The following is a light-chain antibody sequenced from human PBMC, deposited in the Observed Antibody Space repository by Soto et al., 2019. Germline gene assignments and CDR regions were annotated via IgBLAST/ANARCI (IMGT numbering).Light chain of an antibody. CDR1: QSVISSY. V-gene: IGKV3D-20*02. Sequence: EVVLTQSPGSLSLSPGERATLSCRASQSVISSYLAWYQQKPGQAPRLLIYGASSRATGIPDRFSGSGSGTDFTLTISRLEPEDCAVYYCQQRSNWPPWTFGQGTKVDIK. J-gene: IGKJ1*01. CDR3: QQRSNWPPWT. CDR2: GAS.